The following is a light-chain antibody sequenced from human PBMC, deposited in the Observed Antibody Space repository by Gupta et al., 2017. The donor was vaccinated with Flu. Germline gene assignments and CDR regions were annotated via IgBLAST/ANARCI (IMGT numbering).Light chain of an antibody. CDR2: DAS. J-gene: IGKJ2*01. CDR3: QQRSNGPPLYT. V-gene: IGKV3-11*01. CDR1: QSVSSY. Sequence: EIVLTQSPATLSLSPGERATLSCRASQSVSSYLAWYQQKPGQAPRLLIYDASNRATGIPARFSGSGGGTDFTLTISSREPEDFAVYYCQQRSNGPPLYTFGQGTKLEIK.